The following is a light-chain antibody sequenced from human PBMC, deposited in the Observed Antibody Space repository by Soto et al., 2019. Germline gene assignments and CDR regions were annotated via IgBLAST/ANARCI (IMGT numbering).Light chain of an antibody. CDR3: QQFNSYPNT. V-gene: IGKV1-9*01. J-gene: IGKJ2*01. CDR2: AAS. Sequence: IQLTQSPSSLSASVGDRVTITCRASQGISSYLAWYQQKPGKAPKLLIYAASTLQSGVPSRFSGSGSGTEFTLTISSLKPEDFATYYCQQFNSYPNTFGQGTKLEIK. CDR1: QGISSY.